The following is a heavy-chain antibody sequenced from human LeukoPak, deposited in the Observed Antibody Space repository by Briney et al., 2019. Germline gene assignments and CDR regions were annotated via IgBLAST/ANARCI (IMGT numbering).Heavy chain of an antibody. CDR3: AREDMWAFDL. D-gene: IGHD2-15*01. J-gene: IGHJ3*01. Sequence: GGSLRLSCGASGFTFRNNWVSGVRKAPGRGLEWVANIKPDGSDKDYIDSVRGRFTISRDNAENSLFLQVNSLRAEDTAMYYCAREDMWAFDLWGQGTMVTVSS. V-gene: IGHV3-7*01. CDR2: IKPDGSDK. CDR1: GFTFRNNW.